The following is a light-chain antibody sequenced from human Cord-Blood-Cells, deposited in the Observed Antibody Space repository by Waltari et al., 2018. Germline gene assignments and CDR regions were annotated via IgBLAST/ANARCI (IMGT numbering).Light chain of an antibody. V-gene: IGLV3-1*01. CDR3: QAWDSSTAV. Sequence: SYELTQPHSVSVSPGQTASITCSGDKLGAKYACWYQQKPGQSPVLVIYQDSKRPSGIPERFSCSNSGNTATLTISGTQAMDEAYYYCQAWDSSTAVFGGGTKLTVL. J-gene: IGLJ3*02. CDR2: QDS. CDR1: KLGAKY.